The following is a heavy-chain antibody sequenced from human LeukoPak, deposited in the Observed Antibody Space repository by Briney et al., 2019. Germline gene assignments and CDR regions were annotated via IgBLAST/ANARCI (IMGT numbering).Heavy chain of an antibody. D-gene: IGHD6-19*01. J-gene: IGHJ4*02. Sequence: PGGSLRLSCAASGFTFSNYWMSWVRQTPGKGLEWVANIKQDGSEKYYVDSVKGRFTISRDNAKNSLYLQMNSLRAEDTAVYYCARVRSGWPDYWGQGTLVTVSS. CDR2: IKQDGSEK. CDR3: ARVRSGWPDY. V-gene: IGHV3-7*01. CDR1: GFTFSNYW.